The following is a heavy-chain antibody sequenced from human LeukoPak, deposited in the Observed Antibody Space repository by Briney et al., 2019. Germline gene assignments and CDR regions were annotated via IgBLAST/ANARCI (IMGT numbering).Heavy chain of an antibody. D-gene: IGHD2-2*01. V-gene: IGHV3-30*03. CDR1: GFTFSSYG. CDR3: ARGRYSSRSGGYYFDI. J-gene: IGHJ4*02. CDR2: ISYDGSNK. Sequence: GGFLRLSCAASGFTFSSYGMHWVRQAPGKGLEWVAVISYDGSNKYYADSVKGRFTISRDNSKNTLYLQMNSLRAEDTAVYYCARGRYSSRSGGYYFDIWGQGTLVTVSS.